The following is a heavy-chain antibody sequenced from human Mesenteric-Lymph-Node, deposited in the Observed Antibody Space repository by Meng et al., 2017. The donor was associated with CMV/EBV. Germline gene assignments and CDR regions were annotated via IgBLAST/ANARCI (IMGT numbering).Heavy chain of an antibody. V-gene: IGHV4-39*01. D-gene: IGHD6-13*01. CDR3: ARPHRGISAGSRFDP. J-gene: IGHJ5*02. CDR2: IYYGGNT. CDR1: ASIGRSSPY. Sequence: ASIGRSSPYWGWIRRPPGKGLEYIGSIYYGGNTYYNPSLKSRVTISVDTSKNQFFLKLSSVTAADTAVYYCARPHRGISAGSRFDPWGQGTLVTVSS.